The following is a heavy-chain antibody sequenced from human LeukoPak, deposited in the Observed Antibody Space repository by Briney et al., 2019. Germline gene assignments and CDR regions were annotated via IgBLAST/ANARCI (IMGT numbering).Heavy chain of an antibody. CDR3: GTGVGY. CDR2: TNQNGDEK. J-gene: IGHJ4*02. V-gene: IGHV3-7*01. D-gene: IGHD7-27*01. Sequence: GGSLRLSCVVSGFAFSSNWMTWVRQAPGKGLEFVANTNQNGDEKYYVDSVKGRFTISRDNDKNSVYLQMKSLRAEDTAIYYCGTGVGYWGQGTLVTVSS. CDR1: GFAFSSNW.